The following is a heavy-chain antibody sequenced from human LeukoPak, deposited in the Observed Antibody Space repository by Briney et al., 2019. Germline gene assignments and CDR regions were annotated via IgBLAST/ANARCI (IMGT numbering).Heavy chain of an antibody. CDR1: GFKFDDYG. CDR2: IHWNGGNT. Sequence: PGGSLRLSCAASGFKFDDYGMSWVRQAPGKRLEWVSGIHWNGGNTGYADSLRGRFTISRDNAKNSLYLQMNSLRAEDTALYYCVRENGDSPIDYWGQGTLVAVSS. J-gene: IGHJ4*02. CDR3: VRENGDSPIDY. D-gene: IGHD4-17*01. V-gene: IGHV3-20*04.